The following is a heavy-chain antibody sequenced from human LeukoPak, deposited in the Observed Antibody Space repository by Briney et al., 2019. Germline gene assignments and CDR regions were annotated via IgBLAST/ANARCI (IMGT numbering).Heavy chain of an antibody. D-gene: IGHD1-26*01. CDR2: INHSGST. Sequence: SETLSLTCAVYGGSFSGYYWSWIRQPPGKGLEWIGEINHSGSTNYNPSLKSRVTISVDTSKNQFSLKLSSVTAADTAVYYCARGRLGATYWGQGTLVTVSS. V-gene: IGHV4-34*01. J-gene: IGHJ4*02. CDR1: GGSFSGYY. CDR3: ARGRLGATY.